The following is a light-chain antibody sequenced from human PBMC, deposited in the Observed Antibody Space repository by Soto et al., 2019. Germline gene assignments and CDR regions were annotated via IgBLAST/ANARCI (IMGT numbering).Light chain of an antibody. CDR3: QQYNNWPPIT. CDR2: GAS. J-gene: IGKJ5*01. CDR1: QPISSH. V-gene: IGKV3-15*01. Sequence: IVLTQSRGTLSFSPVEIATLSCRASQPISSHRYLAWYQQKPGQAPRVLIYGASTRATGIPARFSGSGSGTEFTLTISNLQSEDFAVYYCQQYNNWPPITFGQGTRLE.